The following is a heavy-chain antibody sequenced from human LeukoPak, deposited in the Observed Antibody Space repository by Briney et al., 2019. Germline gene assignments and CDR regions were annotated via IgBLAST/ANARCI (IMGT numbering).Heavy chain of an antibody. Sequence: KAGGSLRLSCAASGFTFSSYGMNWVGQAPGKGLEWVSSIDSSSSYIYYADSVKGRFTISRANAKNSLFLQIRSLRAEDTAVYCYARGPHGGFIIIPTEFWGQGTLVTVSS. CDR2: IDSSSSYI. D-gene: IGHD3-3*01. CDR3: ARGPHGGFIIIPTEF. J-gene: IGHJ4*02. V-gene: IGHV3-21*01. CDR1: GFTFSSYG.